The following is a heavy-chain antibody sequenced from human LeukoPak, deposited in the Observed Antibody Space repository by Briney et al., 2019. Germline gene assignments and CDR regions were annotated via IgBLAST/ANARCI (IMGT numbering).Heavy chain of an antibody. D-gene: IGHD3-10*01. V-gene: IGHV3-33*01. Sequence: PGGSLRLSCAASGFTFSSYGMHWVRQAPGKGLEWVAVIWYDGSNKYYADSVKGRFTISRDNSKNTLYLQMNSLRAEDTAVYYCARDRPELLLWFGELLSNFDYWGQGILVTVSS. J-gene: IGHJ4*02. CDR2: IWYDGSNK. CDR3: ARDRPELLLWFGELLSNFDY. CDR1: GFTFSSYG.